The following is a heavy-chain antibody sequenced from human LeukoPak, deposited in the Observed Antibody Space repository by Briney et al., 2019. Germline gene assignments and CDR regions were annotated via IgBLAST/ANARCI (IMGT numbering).Heavy chain of an antibody. D-gene: IGHD4-17*01. CDR3: VRDMNRVTTCYLHH. CDR2: ISSSSRHK. J-gene: IGHJ1*01. V-gene: IGHV3-21*06. CDR1: GFTFSAYS. Sequence: GGSLRLSCAGSGFTFSAYSMNWVRQAPGKGLEWVSSISSSSRHKYYVDSVKGRFTISRDDAENSLYLQMNSLRVDDTALYYCVRDMNRVTTCYLHHWGQGTLVTVSS.